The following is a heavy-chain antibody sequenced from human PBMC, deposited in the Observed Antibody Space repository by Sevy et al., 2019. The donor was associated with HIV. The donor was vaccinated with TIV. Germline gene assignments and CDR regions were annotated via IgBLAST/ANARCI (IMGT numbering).Heavy chain of an antibody. CDR2: FDPEDGET. CDR3: ATTKDYYDSSGCPFDY. Sequence: ASVKVSCKVSGYTLTGLSMHWVRQAPGKRLEWMGSFDPEDGETIYAQNFQGRVTMTEDTSTDTAYMELSSLRSEDTAVYFCATTKDYYDSSGCPFDYWGQGTLVTVSS. V-gene: IGHV1-24*01. CDR1: GYTLTGLS. D-gene: IGHD3-22*01. J-gene: IGHJ4*02.